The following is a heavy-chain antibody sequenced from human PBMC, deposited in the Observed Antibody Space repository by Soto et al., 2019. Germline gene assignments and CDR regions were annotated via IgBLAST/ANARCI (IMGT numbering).Heavy chain of an antibody. CDR1: GGSISSSSYY. CDR2: IYYSGST. J-gene: IGHJ5*02. Sequence: QLQLQESGPGLVKPSETLSLTCTVSGGSISSSSYYWGWIRQPPGKGLEWIGSIYYSGSTYYNPSLKSRVTISVDTSKNPFSLKLSSVTAADTAVYYCARHPSPEWELVGGWFDPWGQGTLVTVSS. V-gene: IGHV4-39*01. D-gene: IGHD1-26*01. CDR3: ARHPSPEWELVGGWFDP.